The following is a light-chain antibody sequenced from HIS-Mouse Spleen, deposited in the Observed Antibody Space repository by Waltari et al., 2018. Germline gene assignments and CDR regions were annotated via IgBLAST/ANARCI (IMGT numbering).Light chain of an antibody. CDR1: NIGSKS. CDR3: QVWDSSSDHVV. V-gene: IGLV3-21*03. Sequence: SSVLTQPPSVSVAPGKTARLTCGGHNIGSKSVHWYQQKPGQAPVLVVYDDSDRPSGIPERFSGSNSGNTATLTISRVEAGDEADYYCQVWDSSSDHVVFGGGTKLTVL. CDR2: DDS. J-gene: IGLJ2*01.